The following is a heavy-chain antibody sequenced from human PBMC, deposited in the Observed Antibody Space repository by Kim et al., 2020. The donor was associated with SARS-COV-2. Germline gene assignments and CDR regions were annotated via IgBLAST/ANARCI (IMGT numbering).Heavy chain of an antibody. Sequence: SETLSLTCTVSGGSISSGGYYWSWIRQHPGKGLEWIGYIYYSGSTYYNPSLKSRVTISVDTSKNQFSLKLSSVTAADTAVYYCARGVAAAGTDYFDDWGQGTLVTVSS. CDR3: ARGVAAAGTDYFDD. CDR1: GGSISSGGYY. J-gene: IGHJ4*02. CDR2: IYYSGST. D-gene: IGHD6-13*01. V-gene: IGHV4-31*03.